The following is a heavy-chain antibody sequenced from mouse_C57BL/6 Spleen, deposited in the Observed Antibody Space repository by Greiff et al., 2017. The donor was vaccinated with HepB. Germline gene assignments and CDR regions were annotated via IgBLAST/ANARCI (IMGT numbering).Heavy chain of an antibody. V-gene: IGHV1-64*01. CDR1: GYTFTSYW. D-gene: IGHD1-1*01. CDR3: ASWGLSSPDY. J-gene: IGHJ2*01. CDR2: IHPNSGST. Sequence: QVQLKQPGAELVKPGASVKLSCKASGYTFTSYWMHWVKQRPGQGLEWIGMIHPNSGSTNYNEKFKSKATLTVDKSSSTAYMQLSSLTSEDSAVYYCASWGLSSPDYWGQGTTLTVSS.